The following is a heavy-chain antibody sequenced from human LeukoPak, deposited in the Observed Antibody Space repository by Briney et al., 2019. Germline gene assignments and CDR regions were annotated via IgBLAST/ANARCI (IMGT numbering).Heavy chain of an antibody. Sequence: PSETLSLTCTVSGGSISSGGYYWSWIRQPPGKGLEWIGYIYHSGSTYYNPSLKSRVTISVDTSKNQFSLKLSSVTAADTAVYYCASYSNYGGYFDYWGQGTLVTVSS. CDR2: IYHSGST. CDR3: ASYSNYGGYFDY. V-gene: IGHV4-30-2*01. D-gene: IGHD4-11*01. J-gene: IGHJ4*02. CDR1: GGSISSGGYY.